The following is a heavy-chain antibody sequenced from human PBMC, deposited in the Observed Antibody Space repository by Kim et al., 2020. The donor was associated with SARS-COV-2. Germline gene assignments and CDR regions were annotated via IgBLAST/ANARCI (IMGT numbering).Heavy chain of an antibody. V-gene: IGHV1-46*01. CDR3: ARDIVVVVAATGARTNWFDP. Sequence: ASVKVSCKASGYTFTSYYMHWVRQAPGQGLEWMGIINPSGGSTSYAQKFQGRVTMTRDTSTSTVYMELSSLRSEDTAVYYCARDIVVVVAATGARTNWFDPWGQGTLVTVSS. CDR2: INPSGGST. CDR1: GYTFTSYY. D-gene: IGHD2-15*01. J-gene: IGHJ5*02.